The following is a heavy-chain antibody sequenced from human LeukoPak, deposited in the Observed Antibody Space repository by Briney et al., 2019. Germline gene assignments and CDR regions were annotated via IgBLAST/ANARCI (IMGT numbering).Heavy chain of an antibody. CDR3: ARLKDHTIDY. Sequence: GSLKISCKGSGFSFPSYWIGWGRQMPGRGLEWMGIIYPGDSDTRYSPSFQGQVTISADKSISTAYLQWSSLMASDTAMYYCARLKDHTIDYWGQGTPVTVSS. CDR2: IYPGDSDT. J-gene: IGHJ4*02. V-gene: IGHV5-51*01. D-gene: IGHD1-14*01. CDR1: GFSFPSYW.